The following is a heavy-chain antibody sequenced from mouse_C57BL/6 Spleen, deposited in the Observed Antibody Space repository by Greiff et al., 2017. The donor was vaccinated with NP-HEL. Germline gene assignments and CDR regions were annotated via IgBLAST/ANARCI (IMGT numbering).Heavy chain of an antibody. Sequence: EVKLMESGGDLVNPGGSLKLSCAASGFTFSTYGMSWVRQTPDKRLEWVATISSGGSYTYYPDSVKGRFTISRDNAKNTLYLQMSRLKAEDTAMYYCARPDYDYDFDYWGQGTTLTVSS. CDR1: GFTFSTYG. CDR3: ARPDYDYDFDY. CDR2: ISSGGSYT. J-gene: IGHJ2*01. D-gene: IGHD2-4*01. V-gene: IGHV5-6*01.